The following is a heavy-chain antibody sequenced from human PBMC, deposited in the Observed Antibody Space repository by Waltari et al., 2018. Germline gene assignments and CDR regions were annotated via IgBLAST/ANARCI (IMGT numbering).Heavy chain of an antibody. V-gene: IGHV4-61*02. CDR3: ARMGGCGGSCSPYYYYYMDV. D-gene: IGHD2-15*01. CDR1: GGSISSGSYY. Sequence: QVQLQESGPGLVKPSQTLSLTCTVSGGSISSGSYYWSWIRHPAGTGLEWIGRIYTSGSTNYNPSLKSRVTISVDTSKNQFSLKLSSVTAADTAVYYCARMGGCGGSCSPYYYYYMDVWGKGTTVTVSS. J-gene: IGHJ6*03. CDR2: IYTSGST.